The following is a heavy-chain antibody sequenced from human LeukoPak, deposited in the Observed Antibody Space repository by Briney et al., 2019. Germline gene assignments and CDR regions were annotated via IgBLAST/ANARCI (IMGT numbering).Heavy chain of an antibody. CDR1: GGSISSYY. CDR3: ARVKKGYYYDSSGYCYFDY. V-gene: IGHV4-59*01. Sequence: SETLSLTCTVSGGSISSYYWSWIRQPPGKGLERIGYIYYSGSTNYNPSLKSRVTISVDTSKNQFSLKLSSVTAADTAVYYCARVKKGYYYDSSGYCYFDYWGQGTLVTVSS. CDR2: IYYSGST. J-gene: IGHJ4*02. D-gene: IGHD3-22*01.